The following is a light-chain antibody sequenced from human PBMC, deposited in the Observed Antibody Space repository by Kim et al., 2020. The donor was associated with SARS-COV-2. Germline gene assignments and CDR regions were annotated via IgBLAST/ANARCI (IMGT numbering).Light chain of an antibody. CDR3: QQYHKWPPLT. J-gene: IGKJ4*01. V-gene: IGKV3-15*01. CDR1: RSGGSK. Sequence: SPGERASPSCRASRSGGSKLAWYQQKPGQAPRLLIYGASTRATGIPARFSGSGSGTEFTPTITSLQSEDFAVYYCQQYHKWPPLTFGGGTKVDIK. CDR2: GAS.